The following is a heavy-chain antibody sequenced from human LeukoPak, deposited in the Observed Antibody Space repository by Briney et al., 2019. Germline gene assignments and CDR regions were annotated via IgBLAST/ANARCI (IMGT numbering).Heavy chain of an antibody. Sequence: GGSLRLSCAASGFTFYNYAMSWVRQAPGTGLEWVSTVSDGGSSTYYADSVRGRFTISRDNSKNTLCLQMDSLRAEDTAIYYCAKVPYSDYGSGRPPFMDVWGQGTTVAVSS. CDR3: AKVPYSDYGSGRPPFMDV. V-gene: IGHV3-23*01. CDR2: VSDGGSST. J-gene: IGHJ6*02. CDR1: GFTFYNYA. D-gene: IGHD3-10*01.